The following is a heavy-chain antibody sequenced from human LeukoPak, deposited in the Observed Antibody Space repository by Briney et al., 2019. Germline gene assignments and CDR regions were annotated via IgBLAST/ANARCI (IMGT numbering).Heavy chain of an antibody. D-gene: IGHD2-2*02. CDR1: GGSFSGYY. Sequence: PSETLSLTCAVYGGSFSGYYWSWIRQPPGKGLEWIGEINHSGSTNYNPSLKSRVIISVDTSKNQFSLKLSSVTAADTAVYYCARASSRCSSTSCYKGYYYYGMDVWGQGTTVTVSS. CDR3: ARASSRCSSTSCYKGYYYYGMDV. J-gene: IGHJ6*02. CDR2: INHSGST. V-gene: IGHV4-34*01.